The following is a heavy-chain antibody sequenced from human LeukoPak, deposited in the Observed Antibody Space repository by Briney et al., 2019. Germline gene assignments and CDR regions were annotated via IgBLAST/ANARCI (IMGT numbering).Heavy chain of an antibody. CDR1: GGSFSGYY. CDR2: INHNGST. D-gene: IGHD5-24*01. J-gene: IGHJ4*02. CDR3: ARGPRIKRWLHRILGGFDY. Sequence: PSETLSLTCAVYGGSFSGYYWSWIRQPPGKGLEWIGEINHNGSTNYNPSLKSRVTISVDTSKNQFSLKLSSVTAADTAVYYCARGPRIKRWLHRILGGFDYWGQGTLVTVSS. V-gene: IGHV4-34*01.